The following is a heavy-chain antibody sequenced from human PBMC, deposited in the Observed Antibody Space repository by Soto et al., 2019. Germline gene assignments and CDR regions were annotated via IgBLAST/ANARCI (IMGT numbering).Heavy chain of an antibody. CDR2: IIPIFGTA. CDR3: ARAVPYSSSAGIRGLVY. D-gene: IGHD6-13*01. CDR1: GGTFSSYA. Sequence: QVQLVQSGAEVKKPGSSVKVSCKASGGTFSSYAISWVRQAPGQGLEWMGGIIPIFGTATYAKKFQGRVTITADESTSTAYMELSSMRSEDTAVYYCARAVPYSSSAGIRGLVYWGQGPLVTVSS. J-gene: IGHJ4*02. V-gene: IGHV1-69*01.